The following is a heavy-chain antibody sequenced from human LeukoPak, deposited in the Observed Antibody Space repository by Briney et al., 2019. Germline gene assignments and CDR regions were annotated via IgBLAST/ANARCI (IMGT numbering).Heavy chain of an antibody. J-gene: IGHJ4*02. D-gene: IGHD3-10*01. CDR3: AKDRGIISDY. CDR1: GFTFSSYG. Sequence: PGGTLRLSCAASGFTFSSYGMSWVRQAPGKGLEWVSAISGSGGSTYYADSVKGRFTISRDNSKNTLYLQMNSLRAEDTAVYYCAKDRGIISDYWGQGTLVTVSS. CDR2: ISGSGGST. V-gene: IGHV3-23*01.